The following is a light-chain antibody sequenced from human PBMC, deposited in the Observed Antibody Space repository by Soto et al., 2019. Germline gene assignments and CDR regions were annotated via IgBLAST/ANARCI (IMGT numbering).Light chain of an antibody. Sequence: QSALTQPASVSGSPGQSITISCTGTSSDVGSYNLVSWYQQHPGKAPKLMIYEGSKRPSGVSNRFSGSKSGNTASLTISGLQAEDEADYYCCSYSSGSTLGVFGGGTKLTVL. CDR3: CSYSSGSTLGV. CDR2: EGS. V-gene: IGLV2-14*02. CDR1: SSDVGSYNL. J-gene: IGLJ3*02.